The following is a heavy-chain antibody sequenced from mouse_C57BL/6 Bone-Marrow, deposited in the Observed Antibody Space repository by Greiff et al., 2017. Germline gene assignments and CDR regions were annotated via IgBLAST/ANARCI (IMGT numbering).Heavy chain of an antibody. CDR3: ARRGLRVSAWFAH. V-gene: IGHV5-6*02. CDR1: GFTFSSYG. D-gene: IGHD2-4*01. Sequence: EVMLVESGGDLVKPGGSLKLSCAASGFTFSSYGMSWVRQTPDKRLEWVATISSGGSYTYYPDSVKGRFTISRDNAKNTLYLQMSSLKSEDTAMYYCARRGLRVSAWFAHWGQGTLVTVSA. CDR2: ISSGGSYT. J-gene: IGHJ3*01.